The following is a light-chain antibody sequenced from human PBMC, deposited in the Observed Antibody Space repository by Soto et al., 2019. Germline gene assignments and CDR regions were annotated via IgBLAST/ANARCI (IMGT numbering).Light chain of an antibody. V-gene: IGKV3-15*01. CDR1: QSVSSN. Sequence: EIVLTQSPGTLSLSPGERATLSYRASQSVSSNYLAWYQQKPGQAPKVLIYGTSIRATGIPARFSASGSGTEFTLTINSLQSEDFAVYYCQQYNKWPWTFGQGTKVDIK. CDR3: QQYNKWPWT. CDR2: GTS. J-gene: IGKJ1*01.